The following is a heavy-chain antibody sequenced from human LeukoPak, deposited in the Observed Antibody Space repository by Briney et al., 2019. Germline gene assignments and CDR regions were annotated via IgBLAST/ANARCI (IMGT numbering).Heavy chain of an antibody. J-gene: IGHJ4*02. Sequence: SETLSLTCTVSGGSISSYYWSWIRQPPGKGLEWIGYMYYSGITNYNPSLKSRVTISVDTSKNQISLNLRSVTAADTAVYYCARGIPYQLLGAYFDYWGQGTLVTVSS. D-gene: IGHD2-2*01. CDR1: GGSISSYY. CDR3: ARGIPYQLLGAYFDY. CDR2: MYYSGIT. V-gene: IGHV4-59*01.